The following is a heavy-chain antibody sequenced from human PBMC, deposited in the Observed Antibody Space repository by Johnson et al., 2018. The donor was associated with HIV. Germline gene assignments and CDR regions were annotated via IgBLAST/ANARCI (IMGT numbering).Heavy chain of an antibody. CDR1: GFTFSSYW. J-gene: IGHJ3*02. V-gene: IGHV3-7*03. Sequence: EVQLMESGGGLVQPGGSLRLSCAASGFTFSSYWMSWVRQAPGKGLEWVANIKQDGSDKYYVDSVKGRFTISRDNAKNSLYLQMNSLRAEDTAVYYCARDEGHYYDSSVGKPLNDAFDIWGQGTMVTVSS. D-gene: IGHD3-22*01. CDR3: ARDEGHYYDSSVGKPLNDAFDI. CDR2: IKQDGSDK.